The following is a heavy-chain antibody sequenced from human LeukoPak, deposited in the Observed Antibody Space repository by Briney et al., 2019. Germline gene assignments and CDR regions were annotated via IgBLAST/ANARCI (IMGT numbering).Heavy chain of an antibody. Sequence: ASVKVSCKASGYTFTSYDINWVRQATGQGLEWMGWMNPNSGNTGYAQKFQGRVTITRNTSISTAYMELSSLRSGDTAVYYCARESLDFWSGYPSYMDVWGKGTTVTVSS. V-gene: IGHV1-8*03. CDR1: GYTFTSYD. D-gene: IGHD3-3*01. CDR2: MNPNSGNT. CDR3: ARESLDFWSGYPSYMDV. J-gene: IGHJ6*03.